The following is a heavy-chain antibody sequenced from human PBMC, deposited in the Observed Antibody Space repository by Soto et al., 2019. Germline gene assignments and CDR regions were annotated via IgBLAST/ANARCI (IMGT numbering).Heavy chain of an antibody. CDR3: ARAHPFAVPGPLDY. CDR1: GFTFSTYD. CDR2: ISYDGSIT. Sequence: QVQLVEFGGGVVQPGRSLRLSCAASGFTFSTYDMHWVRQAPGKGLEWVTVISYDGSITYYADSVKGRFTFSRDNSKNTLYLQMNSLRHEDTAVYYCARAHPFAVPGPLDYWGQGTLVTVSS. J-gene: IGHJ4*02. D-gene: IGHD6-19*01. V-gene: IGHV3-30-3*01.